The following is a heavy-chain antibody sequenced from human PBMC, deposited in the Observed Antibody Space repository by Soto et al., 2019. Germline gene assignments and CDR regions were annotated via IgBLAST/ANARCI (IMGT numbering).Heavy chain of an antibody. Sequence: SETLSLTCTVSSDSISRFSWSWIRQAAGKGLEWIGRVYVNADTKYAPSLRSRLNISVDTSKNQFSLQLTSVTAADTAVYFCAREARGNFSGIFDYWGRGTLVTVSS. CDR2: VYVNADT. CDR1: SDSISRFS. CDR3: AREARGNFSGIFDY. V-gene: IGHV4-4*07. D-gene: IGHD6-19*01. J-gene: IGHJ4*02.